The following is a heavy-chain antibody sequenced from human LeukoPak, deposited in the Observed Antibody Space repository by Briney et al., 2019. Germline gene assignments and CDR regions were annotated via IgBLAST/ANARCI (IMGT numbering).Heavy chain of an antibody. CDR2: IYTSGTT. D-gene: IGHD3/OR15-3a*01. Sequence: PSETLSLTCTVSGGSISSSSYYWAWIRQPAGKGLDWIGRIYTSGTTNYNPSLKSRVTISVDTSKNQFSLKLSSVTAADTAVYYCARARRMDNFDYWGQGTLVTVSS. V-gene: IGHV4-61*02. CDR1: GGSISSSSYY. J-gene: IGHJ4*02. CDR3: ARARRMDNFDY.